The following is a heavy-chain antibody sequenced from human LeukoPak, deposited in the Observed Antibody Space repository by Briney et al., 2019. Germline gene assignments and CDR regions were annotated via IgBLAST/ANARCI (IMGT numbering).Heavy chain of an antibody. CDR3: ARGIWFGELLSRGKNRDY. Sequence: VASVKVSCKASGYTFTGYYMHWVRQAPGQGLEWMGWINPNSGGTNYAQKFQGWVTMTRDTSISTAYMELSRLRSDDTAVYYCARGIWFGELLSRGKNRDYWGQGTLVTVSS. CDR2: INPNSGGT. J-gene: IGHJ4*02. D-gene: IGHD3-10*01. CDR1: GYTFTGYY. V-gene: IGHV1-2*04.